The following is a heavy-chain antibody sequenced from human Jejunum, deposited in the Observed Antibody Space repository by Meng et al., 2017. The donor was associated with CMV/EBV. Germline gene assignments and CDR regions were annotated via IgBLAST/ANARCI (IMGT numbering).Heavy chain of an antibody. CDR3: ARGPGASTREGFDY. D-gene: IGHD1-26*01. J-gene: IGHJ4*02. CDR2: FYSSDTY. V-gene: IGHV4-4*07. CDR1: GGSVNNYY. Sequence: QVQLQGSGPGLVKPSATLSPTCTVSGGSVNNYYWSWIRQSAGKGLEWIGRFYSSDTYNYHPSLDSRVTMSLDTSKNQFSLNLRSVTAADTATYYCARGPGASTREGFDYWGLGTLVTVSS.